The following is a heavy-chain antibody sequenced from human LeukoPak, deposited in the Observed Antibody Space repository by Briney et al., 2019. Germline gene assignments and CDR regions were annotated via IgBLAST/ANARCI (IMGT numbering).Heavy chain of an antibody. J-gene: IGHJ4*02. CDR2: IYHSGST. V-gene: IGHV4-4*02. Sequence: SGTLSLTCAVSGGSISNSNWWSWVRQPPGKGLVWIGQIYHSGSTNYSPSLKSRVTISIDKSKNQFSLKLSSVTAADTAVYYCARGDSRGYYYFDYWGQGILVTVSS. CDR1: GGSISNSNW. CDR3: ARGDSRGYYYFDY. D-gene: IGHD3-22*01.